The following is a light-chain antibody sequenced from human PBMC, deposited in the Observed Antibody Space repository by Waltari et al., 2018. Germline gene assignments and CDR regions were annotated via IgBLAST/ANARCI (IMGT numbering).Light chain of an antibody. V-gene: IGLV2-23*01. CDR2: EGS. CDR1: SSDVGSYTL. Sequence: QSALTQPASVSGSPGQSITISCTGTSSDVGSYTLVSWFQHHPGKAPQLMIYEGSKRPAGVSNRFAGPNSGNTASLTISGLQAEDEADYYCCSYASGDTILFGGGTKLTVL. J-gene: IGLJ2*01. CDR3: CSYASGDTIL.